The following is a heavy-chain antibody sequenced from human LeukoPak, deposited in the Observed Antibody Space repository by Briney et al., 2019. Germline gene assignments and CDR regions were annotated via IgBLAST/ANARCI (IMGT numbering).Heavy chain of an antibody. CDR2: ISSSSSTI. CDR1: GGSISSSS. J-gene: IGHJ6*03. Sequence: ETLSLTCTVSGGSISSSSYYWGWIRQPPGKGLEWVSYISSSSSTIYYADSVKGRFTISRDNAKNSLYLQMNSLRAEDTAVYYCARDRTVTTYDYYYYYMDVWGKGTTVTVSS. V-gene: IGHV3-48*01. CDR3: ARDRTVTTYDYYYYYMDV. D-gene: IGHD4-17*01.